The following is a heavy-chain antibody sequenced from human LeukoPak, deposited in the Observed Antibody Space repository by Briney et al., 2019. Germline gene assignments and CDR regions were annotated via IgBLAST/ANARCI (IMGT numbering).Heavy chain of an antibody. CDR2: ISGSGASP. J-gene: IGHJ4*02. Sequence: GGSLRLSCAASGFTVSSNYMSWVRQAPGRGLEWVSTISGSGASPYYADSVKGRFTISRDNSKNTLYLQMSRLRAEDTAVYYCAKFARYCSGGSCYLWDSWGQGTPVTVSS. V-gene: IGHV3-23*01. CDR3: AKFARYCSGGSCYLWDS. D-gene: IGHD2-15*01. CDR1: GFTVSSNY.